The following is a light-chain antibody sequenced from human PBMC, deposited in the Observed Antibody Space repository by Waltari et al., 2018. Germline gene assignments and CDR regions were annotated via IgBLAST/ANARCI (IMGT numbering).Light chain of an antibody. Sequence: DIQMTQSPSSLSASMGDPVTITCRASQSVSTYLNWYQKKPGKAPNLLIYSAAALQNGIPTRFRGSGSGTDFTLTIHSLQREDFATYYWQQSFILPLTFGGGTKVEIK. CDR3: QQSFILPLT. CDR2: SAA. V-gene: IGKV1-39*01. J-gene: IGKJ4*02. CDR1: QSVSTY.